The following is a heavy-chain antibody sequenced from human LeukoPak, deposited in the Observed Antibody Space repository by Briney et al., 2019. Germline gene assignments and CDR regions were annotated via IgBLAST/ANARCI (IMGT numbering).Heavy chain of an antibody. J-gene: IGHJ6*02. CDR2: IYYSGST. D-gene: IGHD4-23*01. CDR3: AREMGVVTAHGIDV. Sequence: SETLSLTCAVSGGSISSISSNNYHWGWIRQPPGKGLEWIGSIYYSGSTYYNPSLKSRVTISVDTSKNQFSLKLSSVTAADTALYYCAREMGVVTAHGIDVWGQGTTVTVSS. V-gene: IGHV4-39*02. CDR1: GGSISSISSNNYH.